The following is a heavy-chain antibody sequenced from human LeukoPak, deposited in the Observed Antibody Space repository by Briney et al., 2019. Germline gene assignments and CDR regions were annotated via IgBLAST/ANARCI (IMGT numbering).Heavy chain of an antibody. Sequence: SETLSLTCAVSGYSISSGYYWGWIRQPPGKGLEWIGSIYRSGSTYYNPSLKSRVTISVDTSKNQFSLKLSSVTAADTAVYYCASEPGAFDYWGQGTLVTVSS. J-gene: IGHJ4*02. CDR3: ASEPGAFDY. D-gene: IGHD7-27*01. CDR2: IYRSGST. V-gene: IGHV4-38-2*01. CDR1: GYSISSGYY.